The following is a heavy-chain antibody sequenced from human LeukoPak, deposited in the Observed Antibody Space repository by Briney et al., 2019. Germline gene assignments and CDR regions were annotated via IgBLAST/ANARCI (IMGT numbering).Heavy chain of an antibody. V-gene: IGHV3-30-3*01. CDR2: ISYDGSNK. CDR3: AREKEIRLWLHYHYDMDV. D-gene: IGHD5-18*01. Sequence: GGSLRLSCAASGFTFSSYVMHWVRQAPGKGLEWVAVISYDGSNKYYADSVKGRFTISRDNSKNTLYLQMNSLRVEDTAVYYCAREKEIRLWLHYHYDMDVWGQGTTVTVSS. J-gene: IGHJ6*02. CDR1: GFTFSSYV.